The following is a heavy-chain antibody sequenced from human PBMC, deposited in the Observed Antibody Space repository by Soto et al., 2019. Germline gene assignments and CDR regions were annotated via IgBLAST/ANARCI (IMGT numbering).Heavy chain of an antibody. D-gene: IGHD6-19*01. Sequence: QVQLEQSGAEVKKPGASVNVSCKTSGYTFTSYAINWVRQAPGQRLEWMGWINADNGNTKYSQKFQGRVTITRDTSASTAYMELSSLRSEDTAIYYCARDVFSSAWPYYMDVWGKGTTVTVSS. V-gene: IGHV1-3*01. CDR1: GYTFTSYA. CDR2: INADNGNT. J-gene: IGHJ6*03. CDR3: ARDVFSSAWPYYMDV.